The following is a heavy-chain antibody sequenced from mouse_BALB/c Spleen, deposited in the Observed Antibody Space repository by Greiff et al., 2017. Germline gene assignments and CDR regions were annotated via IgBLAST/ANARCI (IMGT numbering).Heavy chain of an antibody. CDR3: ARSPMITTGYAMDY. CDR1: GYSITSGYS. V-gene: IGHV3-1*02. Sequence: EVQRVESGPDLVKPSQSLSLTCTVTGYSITSGYSWLWIRQFPGNKLEWMGYIHYSGSTNYNPSLKSRISITRDTSKNQFFLQLNSVTTEDTATYYCARSPMITTGYAMDYWGQGTSVTVSS. J-gene: IGHJ4*01. CDR2: IHYSGST. D-gene: IGHD2-4*01.